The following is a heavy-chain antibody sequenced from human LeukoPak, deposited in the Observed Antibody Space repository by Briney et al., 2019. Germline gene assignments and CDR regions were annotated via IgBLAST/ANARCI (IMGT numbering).Heavy chain of an antibody. CDR1: GFTFSGYW. Sequence: GGSLRLSCAASGFTFSGYWMSWVRQATGKGLEWVANIKQDGSEKYYVDSVKGRFTISRDNAKNSLYLQMNSLRAEDTAVYYCARSPYCSSTSCYYFDYWGQGTLVTVSS. CDR2: IKQDGSEK. D-gene: IGHD2-2*01. V-gene: IGHV3-7*01. J-gene: IGHJ4*02. CDR3: ARSPYCSSTSCYYFDY.